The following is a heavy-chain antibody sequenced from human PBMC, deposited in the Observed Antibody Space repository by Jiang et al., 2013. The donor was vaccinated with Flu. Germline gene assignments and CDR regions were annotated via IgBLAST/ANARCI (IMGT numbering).Heavy chain of an antibody. D-gene: IGHD4-17*01. CDR1: GYTLTELS. V-gene: IGHV1-24*01. CDR2: FDPEDGET. Sequence: GAEVKKPGASVKVSCKVSGYTLTELSMHWVRQAPGKGLEWMGGFDPEDGETIYAQKFQGRVTMTRNTSISTAYMELSSLRSEDTAVYYCARGRSGDFDYVGPGNPG. J-gene: IGHJ4*02. CDR3: ARGRSGDFDY.